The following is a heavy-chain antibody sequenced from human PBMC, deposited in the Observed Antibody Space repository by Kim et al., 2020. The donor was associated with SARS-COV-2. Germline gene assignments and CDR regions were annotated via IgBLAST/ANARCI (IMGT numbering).Heavy chain of an antibody. V-gene: IGHV3-30*01. J-gene: IGHJ4*02. CDR3: ARDQEYYGSGAFEY. D-gene: IGHD3-10*01. Sequence: DSGKGRFTITRDNSKNALYLQMNSLRAEDTAVYYCARDQEYYGSGAFEYWGQGTLVTVSS.